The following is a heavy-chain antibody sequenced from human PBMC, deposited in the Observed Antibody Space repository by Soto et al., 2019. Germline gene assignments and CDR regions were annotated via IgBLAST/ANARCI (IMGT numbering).Heavy chain of an antibody. CDR3: ARGAGFWSGYYSGPAFDI. CDR1: GGSISSYY. CDR2: IYYSGST. Sequence: QVQLQESGPGLVKPSETLSLTCTVSGGSISSYYWSWIRQPPGKGLEWIGYIYYSGSTNYNPSLKSRVTISVDTAKKHFSLKLSSVTAADTAVYYCARGAGFWSGYYSGPAFDIWGQGTMVTVSS. J-gene: IGHJ3*02. D-gene: IGHD3-3*01. V-gene: IGHV4-59*01.